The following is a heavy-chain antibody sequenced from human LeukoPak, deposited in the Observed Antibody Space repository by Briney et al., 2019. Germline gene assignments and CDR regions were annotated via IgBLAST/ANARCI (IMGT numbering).Heavy chain of an antibody. CDR1: GFTFSSYG. CDR2: IRYDGSNK. V-gene: IGHV3-30*02. D-gene: IGHD5-18*01. Sequence: GGSLRLSCAASGFTFSSYGMHWVRQAPGKGLEWVAFIRYDGSNKYYADSVKGRFTISRDNAKNSLYLQMNSLRAEDTALYYCAKDIGLLLSAFDIWGQGTMVTVSS. J-gene: IGHJ3*02. CDR3: AKDIGLLLSAFDI.